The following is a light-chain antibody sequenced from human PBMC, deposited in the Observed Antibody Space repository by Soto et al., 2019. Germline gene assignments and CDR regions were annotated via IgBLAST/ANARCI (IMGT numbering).Light chain of an antibody. Sequence: EVVLTQSPVTLSLSPGERATLSCRASQSFRCLLAWYQHKPGQAPRLLIYNAYNTPTGIPPRFSGSASGTYVTLTISSLEPEDSAVYYCQQRHMWPITFGQGTRLEIK. CDR1: QSFRCL. J-gene: IGKJ5*01. V-gene: IGKV3-11*01. CDR2: NAY. CDR3: QQRHMWPIT.